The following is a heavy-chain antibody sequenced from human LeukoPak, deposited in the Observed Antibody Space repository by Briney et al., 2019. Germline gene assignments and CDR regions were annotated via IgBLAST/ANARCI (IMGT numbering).Heavy chain of an antibody. D-gene: IGHD3-9*01. CDR3: ARDFLLTSRIPSQLHY. CDR2: INPSGGST. V-gene: IGHV1-46*01. Sequence: GASVKVSCKASGYTFTRYHMHWLRQAPGQGLEWMGIINPSGGSTSYAQKFQGRVTMTRDTSTSTVYMELSSLRSEDTAVYYCARDFLLTSRIPSQLHYWGQGTLVTVSS. J-gene: IGHJ4*02. CDR1: GYTFTRYH.